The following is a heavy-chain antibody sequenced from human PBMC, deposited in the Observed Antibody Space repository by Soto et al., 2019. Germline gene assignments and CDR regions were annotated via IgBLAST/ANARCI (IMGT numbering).Heavy chain of an antibody. CDR2: IYYSGST. CDR3: ARGPHKYSSSKGWYYYYGMDV. Sequence: SETLSLTCTVSGGSISSGGYYWSWIRQHPGKGLEWIGYIYYSGSTYYNPSLKSRVTISVDTSKNQFSLKLSSVTAADTAVYYCARGPHKYSSSKGWYYYYGMDVWGQGTTVTVSS. J-gene: IGHJ6*02. CDR1: GGSISSGGYY. D-gene: IGHD6-6*01. V-gene: IGHV4-31*03.